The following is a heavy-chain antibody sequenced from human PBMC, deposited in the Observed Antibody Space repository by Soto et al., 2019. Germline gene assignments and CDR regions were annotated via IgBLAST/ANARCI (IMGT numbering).Heavy chain of an antibody. CDR1: GYRFIYYP. Sequence: QVQLVQSGAEVKRPGASVKISCKASGYRFIYYPIHWVRQAPGQGLEWMGWINIGNGNTQYSQNFQGRVTITSDTSATTVDMELSSLKSEDTAVYYCAREPLCGGKCYDNYFDPWGQGTLVSVSS. J-gene: IGHJ5*02. CDR3: AREPLCGGKCYDNYFDP. V-gene: IGHV1-3*04. D-gene: IGHD2-21*01. CDR2: INIGNGNT.